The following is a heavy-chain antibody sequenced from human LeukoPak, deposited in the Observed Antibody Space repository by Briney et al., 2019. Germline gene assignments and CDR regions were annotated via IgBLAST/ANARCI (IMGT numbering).Heavy chain of an antibody. CDR1: GGSISSYY. CDR2: IYTSGST. J-gene: IGHJ2*01. Sequence: SETLSLTCTVSGGSISSYYWSWIRQPAGKGLEWIGRIYTSGSTNYNPSLKSRVTMSVDTSKNQFSLKLSSVTAADTAVYYCARVEMYSYGYESGWYFDLWGRGTLVTVSS. V-gene: IGHV4-4*07. CDR3: ARVEMYSYGYESGWYFDL. D-gene: IGHD5-18*01.